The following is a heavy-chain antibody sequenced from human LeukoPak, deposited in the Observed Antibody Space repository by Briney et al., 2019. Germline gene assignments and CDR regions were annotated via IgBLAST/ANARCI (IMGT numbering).Heavy chain of an antibody. CDR1: GFTFNSYA. CDR2: ISGGGGGT. Sequence: GGSLRLSCAASGFTFNSYAMNWVRQAPGMGLEWVSAISGGGGGTYYADFVKGRFTISRDNSKNTLSLQMNSLRAEDTAVYYCAKSLGAFGRFDYWGQGTLVTVSS. CDR3: AKSLGAFGRFDY. J-gene: IGHJ4*02. V-gene: IGHV3-23*01. D-gene: IGHD3-16*01.